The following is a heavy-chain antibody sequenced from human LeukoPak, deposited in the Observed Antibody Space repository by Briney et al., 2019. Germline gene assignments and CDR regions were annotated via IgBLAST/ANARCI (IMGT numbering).Heavy chain of an antibody. V-gene: IGHV1-2*06. D-gene: IGHD5-18*01. CDR3: ARTVGGYSYGKD. Sequence: ASVKVSCKASGYTFTGYYMHWVRQAPGQGLEWMGRINPNSGGTNYAQKLQGRVTMTTDTSTSTAYMELRSLRSDDTAVYYCARTVGGYSYGKDWGQGTLVTVSS. CDR2: INPNSGGT. J-gene: IGHJ4*02. CDR1: GYTFTGYY.